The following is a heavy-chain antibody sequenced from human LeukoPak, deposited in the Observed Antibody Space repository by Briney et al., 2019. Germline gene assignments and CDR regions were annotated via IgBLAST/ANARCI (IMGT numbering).Heavy chain of an antibody. V-gene: IGHV4-59*01. D-gene: IGHD5-12*01. CDR1: GGSISSYY. J-gene: IGHJ4*02. Sequence: SETLSLTCTVSGGSISSYYWSWIRQPPGKGLEWIGYIYYSGSTNYNPSLKSRVTISADTSKNQFSLKLSSVTAADTAVYYCARSEVVATADYFDYWGQGTLVTVSS. CDR2: IYYSGST. CDR3: ARSEVVATADYFDY.